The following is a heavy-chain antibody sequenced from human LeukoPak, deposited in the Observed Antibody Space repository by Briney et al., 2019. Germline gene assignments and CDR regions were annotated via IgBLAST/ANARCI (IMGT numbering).Heavy chain of an antibody. D-gene: IGHD3-10*01. Sequence: ASVKVSCKASGYTFTGYYMHWVRQAPGQGLEWMGWINPNSGGTNYAQKFQGRVTMTRDTSISTAYMELSRLRSDDTAVYYCARESSWFGDHEGYFDYWGQGTLVTVSS. CDR3: ARESSWFGDHEGYFDY. J-gene: IGHJ4*02. V-gene: IGHV1-2*02. CDR1: GYTFTGYY. CDR2: INPNSGGT.